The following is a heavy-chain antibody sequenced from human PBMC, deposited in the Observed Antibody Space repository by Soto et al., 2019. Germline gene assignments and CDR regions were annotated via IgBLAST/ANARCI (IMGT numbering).Heavy chain of an antibody. CDR1: GYTFTGYY. CDR2: IDPNSGGT. J-gene: IGHJ6*02. V-gene: IGHV1-2*02. CDR3: ASAEYGDYESPRDCYYYYGMDV. D-gene: IGHD4-17*01. Sequence: GASVKVSCKASGYTFTGYYMHWVRQAPGQGLEWMGWIDPNSGGTNYAQKIQGRVTMTRDRSISIAYMELSRLRSDDTAVYYCASAEYGDYESPRDCYYYYGMDVWGQGTRVTVSS.